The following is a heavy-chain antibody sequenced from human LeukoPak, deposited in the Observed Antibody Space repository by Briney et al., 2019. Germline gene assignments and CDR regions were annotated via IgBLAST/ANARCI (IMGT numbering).Heavy chain of an antibody. J-gene: IGHJ6*02. CDR2: ISYDGSNK. V-gene: IGHV3-30-3*01. Sequence: GRSLRLSCAASGFTFSSYAMHWVRQAPGKGPEWVAVISYDGSNKYYADSVKGRFTISRDNSKNTLYLQMNSLRAEDTAVCYCAREDVLRFLEWLRYGMDVWGQGTTVTVSS. CDR1: GFTFSSYA. D-gene: IGHD3-3*01. CDR3: AREDVLRFLEWLRYGMDV.